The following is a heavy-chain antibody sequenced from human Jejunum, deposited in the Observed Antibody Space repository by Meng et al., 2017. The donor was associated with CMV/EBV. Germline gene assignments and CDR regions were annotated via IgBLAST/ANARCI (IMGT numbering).Heavy chain of an antibody. CDR1: SISTGKL. V-gene: IGHV4-38-2*02. Sequence: SISTGKLWGWLRQPPGKSLEWIGSIYHGGSPYYNPSLRSRVTLSLDTPNNQISLKLASVTATDTAVYYCARDLGAIAVRLDVLDLWGPGTMVTVSS. CDR2: IYHGGSP. J-gene: IGHJ3*01. CDR3: ARDLGAIAVRLDVLDL. D-gene: IGHD6-19*01.